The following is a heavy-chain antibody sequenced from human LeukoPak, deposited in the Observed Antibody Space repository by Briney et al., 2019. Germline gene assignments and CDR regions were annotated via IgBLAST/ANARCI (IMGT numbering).Heavy chain of an antibody. CDR3: AIRRGYSYGYGP. D-gene: IGHD5-18*01. CDR1: GGSFSGYY. V-gene: IGHV4-34*01. CDR2: IKHSGST. Sequence: PSETLSLTCAVYGGSFSGYYWSWIRQPPGKGLEWIGEIKHSGSTNYDPSLKSRVTISVDTSKNQFSLRLSSVTAADTAVYYCAIRRGYSYGYGPWGQGTLVTVSS. J-gene: IGHJ4*02.